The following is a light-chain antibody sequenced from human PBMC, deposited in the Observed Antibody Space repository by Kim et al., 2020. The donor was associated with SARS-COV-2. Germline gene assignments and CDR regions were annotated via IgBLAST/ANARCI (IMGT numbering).Light chain of an antibody. V-gene: IGLV3-1*01. J-gene: IGLJ2*01. Sequence: SVSPGQTASIACSGDKLGDKYACWYQQKPGQSPVLVIYQDSKRPSGIPERFSGSNSGNTATLTIGGTQAMDEADYYCQAWDSSRVVFGGGTKLTVL. CDR2: QDS. CDR1: KLGDKY. CDR3: QAWDSSRVV.